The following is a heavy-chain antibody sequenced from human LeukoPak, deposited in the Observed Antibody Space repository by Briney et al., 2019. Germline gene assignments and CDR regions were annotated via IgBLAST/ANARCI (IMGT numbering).Heavy chain of an antibody. D-gene: IGHD4-23*01. Sequence: GGSLRLSCAASGFTFSSYAMHWVRKAPGKGLEWVAVISFDGSNKYYADSVKGRFTISRDNSKNTLYLQMNSLRAEDTAVYYCARLYRSGNFNWFDPWGQGTLVTVSS. J-gene: IGHJ5*02. CDR1: GFTFSSYA. CDR2: ISFDGSNK. V-gene: IGHV3-30-3*01. CDR3: ARLYRSGNFNWFDP.